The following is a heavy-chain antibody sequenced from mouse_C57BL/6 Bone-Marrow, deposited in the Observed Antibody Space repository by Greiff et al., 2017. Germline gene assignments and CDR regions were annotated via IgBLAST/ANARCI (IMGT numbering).Heavy chain of an antibody. CDR3: ALLWLRRWYFDV. CDR1: GYTFTSYW. CDR2: INPSNGGT. D-gene: IGHD2-2*01. J-gene: IGHJ1*03. Sequence: QVQLKQPGTELVKPGASVKLSCKASGYTFTSYWMHWVKQRPGQGLEWIGNINPSNGGTNYNEKFKSKATLTVDKSSSTAYMQLSSLTSEDSAVYYCALLWLRRWYFDVWGTGTTVTVSS. V-gene: IGHV1-53*01.